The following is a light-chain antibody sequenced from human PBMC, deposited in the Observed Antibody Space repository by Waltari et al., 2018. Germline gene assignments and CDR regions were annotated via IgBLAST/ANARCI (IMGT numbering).Light chain of an antibody. J-gene: IGLJ2*01. Sequence: QSALTQPASVSGSPGQSITISCTGTSSDVGGYNYVSWYQQHPGKAPKLMIYDVSKRPSGVSNRFSGSTSGSTAPLTISGLQAEDEADYYCSSYTSSSTLVFGGGTKLTVL. CDR1: SSDVGGYNY. V-gene: IGLV2-14*01. CDR3: SSYTSSSTLV. CDR2: DVS.